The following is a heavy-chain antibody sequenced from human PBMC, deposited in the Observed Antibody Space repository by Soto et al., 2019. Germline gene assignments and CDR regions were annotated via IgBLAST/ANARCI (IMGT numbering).Heavy chain of an antibody. CDR1: GFTFNNFP. Sequence: PGGSLRLSCAASGFTFNNFPMSWVRQAPGKGLEWVSSITKNSDRTFYAASVKGRFTISRDNSRNAVFLQLNSLREEDTALYYCAEGGFYDGFDDWGQGTLVNVSS. J-gene: IGHJ4*02. CDR3: AEGGFYDGFDD. V-gene: IGHV3-23*01. D-gene: IGHD5-12*01. CDR2: ITKNSDRT.